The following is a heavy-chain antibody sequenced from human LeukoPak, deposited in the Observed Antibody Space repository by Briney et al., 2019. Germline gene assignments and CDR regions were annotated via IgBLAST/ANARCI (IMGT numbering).Heavy chain of an antibody. V-gene: IGHV1-8*01. CDR2: MNPNSGNT. Sequence: ASVKVSCKASGYTFTSYDINWVRQATGQGLEWMGWMNPNSGNTGYAQKLQGRVTMTTDTSTSTAYMELRSLRSDDTAVYYCGIGENTGTLDYWGQGTLVTVSS. CDR1: GYTFTSYD. D-gene: IGHD3-10*01. CDR3: GIGENTGTLDY. J-gene: IGHJ4*02.